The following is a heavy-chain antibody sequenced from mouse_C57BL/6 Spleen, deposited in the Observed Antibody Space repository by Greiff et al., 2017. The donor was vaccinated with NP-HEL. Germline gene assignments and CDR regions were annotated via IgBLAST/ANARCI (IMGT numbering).Heavy chain of an antibody. V-gene: IGHV1-82*01. CDR1: GYAFSSSW. Sequence: QVQLKQSGPELVKPGASVKISCKASGYAFSSSWMNWVKQRPGKGLEWIGRIYPGDGDTNYNGKFKGKATLTADKSSSTAYMQLSSLTSEDSAVYFCARGANYYGSKSNFDYWGQGTTLTVSS. D-gene: IGHD1-1*01. CDR3: ARGANYYGSKSNFDY. J-gene: IGHJ2*01. CDR2: IYPGDGDT.